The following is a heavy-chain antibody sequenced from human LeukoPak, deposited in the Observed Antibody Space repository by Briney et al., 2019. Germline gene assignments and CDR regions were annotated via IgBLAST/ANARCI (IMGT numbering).Heavy chain of an antibody. CDR3: AKASIQPMVRGGPCPV. CDR2: ISGSGGST. Sequence: GGSLRLSCAASGFTFSSYVMSWVRQAPGKGLEWVSAISGSGGSTYYADSVKGRFTISRDNSKNTLYLQMNSLRAEDTAVYYCAKASIQPMVRGGPCPVWGQGTLVTVSS. V-gene: IGHV3-23*01. J-gene: IGHJ4*02. D-gene: IGHD3-10*01. CDR1: GFTFSSYV.